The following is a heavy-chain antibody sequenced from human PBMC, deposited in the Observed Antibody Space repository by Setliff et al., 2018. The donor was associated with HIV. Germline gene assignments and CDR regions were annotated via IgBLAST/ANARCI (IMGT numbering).Heavy chain of an antibody. CDR2: IFPGDSKM. J-gene: IGHJ4*02. V-gene: IGHV5-51*01. CDR3: ARGIAALTASFDS. D-gene: IGHD2-21*02. Sequence: GESLKISCKGSGYSFTSYWIAWVRQKPGKGLEWMGIIFPGDSKMRYSPSFQGRVTLSADKSISTAYLQWSSLQTSDSGMYYCARGIAALTASFDSWGQGSLVTSPQ. CDR1: GYSFTSYW.